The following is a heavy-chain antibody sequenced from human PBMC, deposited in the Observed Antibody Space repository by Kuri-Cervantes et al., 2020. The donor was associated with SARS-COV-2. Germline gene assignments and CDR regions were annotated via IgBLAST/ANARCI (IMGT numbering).Heavy chain of an antibody. CDR3: ARGGWELRYYYYMDV. J-gene: IGHJ6*03. CDR2: IYYSGST. CDR1: GGSIGSHY. Sequence: SETLSLTCTVSGGSIGSHYWSWIRQPPGKGLEWIGYIYYSGSTNYNPSLKSRVTISVDTSKNQFSLKLSSVTAADTAVYYCARGGWELRYYYYMDVWGKGTTVTVSS. D-gene: IGHD1-26*01. V-gene: IGHV4-59*11.